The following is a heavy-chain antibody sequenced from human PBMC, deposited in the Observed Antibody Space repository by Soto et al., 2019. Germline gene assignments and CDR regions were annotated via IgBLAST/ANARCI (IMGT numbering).Heavy chain of an antibody. CDR3: ARMTTVTIGGAFDI. CDR2: IYYSGST. Sequence: SETLSLTCTVSGGSISSGGYYWSWIRQHPGKGLEWSGYIYYSGSTYYNPSLKSRVTISVDTSKNQFSLKLSSVTAADTAVYYCARMTTVTIGGAFDIWGQGTMVTVSS. J-gene: IGHJ3*02. V-gene: IGHV4-31*03. D-gene: IGHD4-17*01. CDR1: GGSISSGGYY.